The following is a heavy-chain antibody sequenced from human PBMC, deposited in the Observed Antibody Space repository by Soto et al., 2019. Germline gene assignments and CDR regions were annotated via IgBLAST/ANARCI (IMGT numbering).Heavy chain of an antibody. V-gene: IGHV3-11*06. CDR1: GFTFVDYY. D-gene: IGHD2-21*01. CDR3: ARVSIKSHSYYYYGMDV. J-gene: IGHJ6*02. CDR2: ISSSSSYT. Sequence: WGSLRLSCAASGFTFVDYYISLIRQAPVKWLEWVSYISSSSSYTNYADSVKGRFTISRDNAKNSLYLQMNSLRAEDTAVYYCARVSIKSHSYYYYGMDVWGQGTTVTAP.